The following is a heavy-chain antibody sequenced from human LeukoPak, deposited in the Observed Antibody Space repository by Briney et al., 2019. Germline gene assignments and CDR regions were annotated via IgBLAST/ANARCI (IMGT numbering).Heavy chain of an antibody. D-gene: IGHD1-7*01. V-gene: IGHV3-48*03. J-gene: IGHJ4*02. CDR1: GFSFSSSD. CDR2: ISSSSSTM. Sequence: GGSLRLSCAAPGFSFSSSDMNWVRQAPGKGLEWVSYISSSSSTMYYADSVKGRFTISRDNAKNSLYLQMNSLRAEDTAVYYCARVGNLGIWALDYWGQGTLVTVSS. CDR3: ARVGNLGIWALDY.